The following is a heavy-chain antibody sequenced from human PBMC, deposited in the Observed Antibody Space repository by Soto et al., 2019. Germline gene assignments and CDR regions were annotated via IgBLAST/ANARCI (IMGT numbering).Heavy chain of an antibody. D-gene: IGHD5-18*01. J-gene: IGHJ4*02. Sequence: SETLSLTCTVSGGSISSGGYYWSWIRQHPGKGLEWIGYIYYSGSTYYNPSLKSRVTISVDTSKNQFSLKLSSVTAADTAVYYCARLLVSFELDSYGSYFDYWGQGTLVTVSS. CDR3: ARLLVSFELDSYGSYFDY. CDR2: IYYSGST. V-gene: IGHV4-31*03. CDR1: GGSISSGGYY.